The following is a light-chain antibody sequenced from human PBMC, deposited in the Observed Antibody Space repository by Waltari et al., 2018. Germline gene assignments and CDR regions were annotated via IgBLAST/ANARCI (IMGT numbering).Light chain of an antibody. CDR2: GAS. Sequence: EIVMTQSPATLSVSPGERATLSCRASQSVSSNLAWYQQKPGQAPRLLIYGASTRPTGIPARFSGSGSVTEFTLTISSLQSEDFAVYYCQQYNNWPPCDTFGQGTKLEIK. CDR3: QQYNNWPPCDT. J-gene: IGKJ2*01. CDR1: QSVSSN. V-gene: IGKV3-15*01.